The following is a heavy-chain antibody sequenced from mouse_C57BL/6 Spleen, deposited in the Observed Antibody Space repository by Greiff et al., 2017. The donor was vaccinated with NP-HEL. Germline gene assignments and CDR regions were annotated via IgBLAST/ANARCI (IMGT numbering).Heavy chain of an antibody. CDR3: TRSEGGSSPYYYAMDY. J-gene: IGHJ4*01. CDR1: GYTFTDYE. CDR2: IDPETGGT. D-gene: IGHD1-1*01. V-gene: IGHV1-15*01. Sequence: VQLQQSGAELVRPGASVTLSCKASGYTFTDYEMHWVKQTPVHGLEWIGAIDPETGGTAYNQKFKGKAILTADKSSSTAYMELRSLTSEDSAVYYCTRSEGGSSPYYYAMDYWGQGTSVTVSS.